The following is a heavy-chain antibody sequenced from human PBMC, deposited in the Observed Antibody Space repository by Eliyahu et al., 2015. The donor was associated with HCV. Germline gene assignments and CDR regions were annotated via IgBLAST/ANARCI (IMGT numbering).Heavy chain of an antibody. CDR3: ARVMEPNDYGDYARWFDP. Sequence: QVQLVQSGAEVKKPGASVKVSCKASGYTFTSYDINWVRQATGQGLEWMGXMNPNSGNTGYAQKFQGRVXTMTRNTSISTAYMELSSLRSEDTAVYYCARVMEPNDYGDYARWFDPWGQGTLVTVSS. CDR1: GYTFTSYD. D-gene: IGHD4-17*01. V-gene: IGHV1-8*01. J-gene: IGHJ5*02. CDR2: MNPNSGNT.